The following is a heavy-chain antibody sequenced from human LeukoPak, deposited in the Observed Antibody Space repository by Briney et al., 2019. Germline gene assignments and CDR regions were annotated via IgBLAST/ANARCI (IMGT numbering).Heavy chain of an antibody. CDR1: GFTFSSYA. J-gene: IGHJ6*03. Sequence: GGSLRLSCAASGFTFSSYAMSWVRQAPGKGLEWVSAISGSGGSTYYADSVKGRFTISRDNSKNTLYLQMNSLRAEDTAVYYCAKHSTVYYYYYMDVWGKGTTVTVSS. CDR2: ISGSGGST. V-gene: IGHV3-23*01. CDR3: AKHSTVYYYYYMDV.